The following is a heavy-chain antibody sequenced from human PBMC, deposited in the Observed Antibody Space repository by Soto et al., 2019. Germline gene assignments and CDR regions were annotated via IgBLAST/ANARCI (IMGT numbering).Heavy chain of an antibody. Sequence: SVKVSCKASGGTFSSYAISWVRQAPGQGLEWMGGIIPIFGTANYAQKFQGRVTITADESMSTAYMELSSLRSEDAAVYYCARGSAAAGTMDWFDPWGQGTLVT. CDR3: ARGSAAAGTMDWFDP. V-gene: IGHV1-69*13. J-gene: IGHJ5*02. CDR2: IIPIFGTA. D-gene: IGHD6-13*01. CDR1: GGTFSSYA.